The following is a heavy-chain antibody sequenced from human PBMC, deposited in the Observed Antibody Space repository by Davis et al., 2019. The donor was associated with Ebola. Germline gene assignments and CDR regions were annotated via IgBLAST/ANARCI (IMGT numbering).Heavy chain of an antibody. CDR2: IYYSGST. Sequence: ESLKISCTVSGDSISSSSYYWAWIRQPPGKGLEWIGSIYYSGSTYYNPSLKSRVTVSVDTSKKQFALNLKSVTAADTAVYYCARRVGAITPFDYWGQGTLVTVSS. J-gene: IGHJ4*02. D-gene: IGHD1-26*01. V-gene: IGHV4-39*01. CDR3: ARRVGAITPFDY. CDR1: GDSISSSSYY.